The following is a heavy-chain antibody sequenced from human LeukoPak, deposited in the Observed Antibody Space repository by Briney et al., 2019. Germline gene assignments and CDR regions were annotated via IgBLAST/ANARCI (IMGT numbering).Heavy chain of an antibody. V-gene: IGHV3-48*02. CDR2: ISSSSSVI. J-gene: IGHJ4*02. D-gene: IGHD6-13*01. Sequence: SGGSLRLSCAASGFTFSTYNMNWVRQAPGKGLEWVSYISSSSSVIYYSDSVKGRFTISRDNAKNSLYLQMNSLRDEDTAVYYCARVSIAATGAFDYWGQGTLATVSS. CDR1: GFTFSTYN. CDR3: ARVSIAATGAFDY.